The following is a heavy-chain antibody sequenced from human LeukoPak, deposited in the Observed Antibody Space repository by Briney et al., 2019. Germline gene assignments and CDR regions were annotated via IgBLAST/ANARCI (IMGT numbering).Heavy chain of an antibody. CDR3: AKMTTVTSLPDY. V-gene: IGHV3-23*01. CDR2: ISGSGGST. Sequence: GGSLRLSCAASGFTFSSYAMSWVRQAPGKGLEWVSAISGSGGSTYYADSVKGRFTISRDNSKSTLYLQMNSLRAEDTAVYYCAKMTTVTSLPDYWGQGTLVTVSS. J-gene: IGHJ4*02. D-gene: IGHD4-17*01. CDR1: GFTFSSYA.